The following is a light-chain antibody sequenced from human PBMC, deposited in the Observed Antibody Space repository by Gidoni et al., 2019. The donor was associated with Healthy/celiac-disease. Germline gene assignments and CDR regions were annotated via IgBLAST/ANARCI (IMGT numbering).Light chain of an antibody. CDR3: QQYNNWPPIT. J-gene: IGKJ5*01. CDR2: GAS. CDR1: QSVSSN. V-gene: IGKV3-15*01. Sequence: EIVLTQSPATLSVSPGERNALSCRAGQSVSSNLAWYQQKPGQAPKLLIYGASTRANGIPARFSGSGSGTEFTLTISSLQSEDVAVYYYQQYNNWPPITFGQGTRLEIK.